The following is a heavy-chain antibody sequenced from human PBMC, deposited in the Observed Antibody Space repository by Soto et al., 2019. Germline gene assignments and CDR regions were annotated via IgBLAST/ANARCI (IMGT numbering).Heavy chain of an antibody. Sequence: QVQLVQSGAEVKKPGSSVKVSCKASGGTFSSYAISWVRQAPGQGLEWMGGIIPIFGTANYAQKFQGRVTLTADESTSTAYMELSSLRSEDTAVYSCARGSITIFVVAHYYFDYWGQGSLVTVSS. J-gene: IGHJ4*02. V-gene: IGHV1-69*01. CDR1: GGTFSSYA. D-gene: IGHD3-3*01. CDR2: IIPIFGTA. CDR3: ARGSITIFVVAHYYFDY.